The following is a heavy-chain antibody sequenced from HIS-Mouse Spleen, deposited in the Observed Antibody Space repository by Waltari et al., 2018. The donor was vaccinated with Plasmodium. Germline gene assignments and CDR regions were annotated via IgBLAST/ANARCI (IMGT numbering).Heavy chain of an antibody. Sequence: EVQLVESGGGLVQPGRSLRLSCAASGFTFDDYAMPWVRQAPGKGRAWVSGISWNSGSIGYADSVNGRFTISRDNAKNSLYLQMNSLRAEDTALDYCAKSARFPDAAAGSGFDYWGQGTLVTVSS. CDR2: ISWNSGSI. D-gene: IGHD6-13*01. CDR1: GFTFDDYA. V-gene: IGHV3-9*01. J-gene: IGHJ4*02. CDR3: AKSARFPDAAAGSGFDY.